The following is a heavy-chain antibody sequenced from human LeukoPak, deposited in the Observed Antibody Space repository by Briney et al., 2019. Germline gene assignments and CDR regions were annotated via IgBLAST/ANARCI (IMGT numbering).Heavy chain of an antibody. CDR2: MNPNSGNT. CDR1: GYTFTSYD. CDR3: ARGTYYYGSGSYTY. V-gene: IGHV1-8*01. J-gene: IGHJ4*02. D-gene: IGHD3-10*01. Sequence: EASVKVSCKASGYTFTSYDISWVRPATGQGLEWMGWMNPNSGNTGYAQKFQGRVTMTRNTSISTAYMELSSLRSEDAAVYHCARGTYYYGSGSYTYWGQGTLVTVSS.